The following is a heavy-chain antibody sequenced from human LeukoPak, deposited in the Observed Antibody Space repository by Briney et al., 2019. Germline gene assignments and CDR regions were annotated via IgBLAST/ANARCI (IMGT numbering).Heavy chain of an antibody. CDR2: IYTSGST. J-gene: IGHJ4*02. Sequence: SETLSLTCTVSGGSISSHYWSWLRQPAGKGLEWIGRIYTSGSTNYNPSLKSRVTMSVDTSKNQFSLKLSSVTAADTAVYYCARARTTVTPLDYWGQGTLVTVSS. V-gene: IGHV4-4*07. CDR3: ARARTTVTPLDY. D-gene: IGHD4-17*01. CDR1: GGSISSHY.